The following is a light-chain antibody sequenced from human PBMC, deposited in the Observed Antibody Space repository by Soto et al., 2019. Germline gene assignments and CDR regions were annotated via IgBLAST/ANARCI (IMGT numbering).Light chain of an antibody. CDR3: QHYANSVWT. CDR2: AAS. Sequence: IVLTQSPDTLSLSPGERATLSCRASQSVSSSQLVWYQQKPGQAPRLLIYAASSRATGIPDRFSGSGSGTHVTLTVSELETEDFAVYYCQHYANSVWTFGQGTKVEIK. V-gene: IGKV3-20*01. CDR1: QSVSSSQ. J-gene: IGKJ1*01.